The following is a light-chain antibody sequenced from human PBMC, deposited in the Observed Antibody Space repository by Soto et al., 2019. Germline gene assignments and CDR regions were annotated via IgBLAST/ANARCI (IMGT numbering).Light chain of an antibody. CDR2: AAS. Sequence: DLQMTQSPSSVSASLGDSVTIXXRASQDISTWLAWYQQKPGTAPKIXIYAASSLQNGVPSRFSGSGAGTDFTLTISSLQPEDFATYSCQQANSFPLTFGGGTKVDIK. CDR1: QDISTW. CDR3: QQANSFPLT. J-gene: IGKJ4*01. V-gene: IGKV1D-12*01.